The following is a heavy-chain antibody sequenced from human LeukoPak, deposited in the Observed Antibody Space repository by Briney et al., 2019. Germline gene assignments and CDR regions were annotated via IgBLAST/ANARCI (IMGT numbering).Heavy chain of an antibody. Sequence: SQTLSLTCTVSGGSISSGGNYWSWIRQYSGKGLEWIGYIYYSGGTYYNPSLKSRVTISVDTSKNQFSLKLSSVTAADTAVYYCARVDPTDGYSGYYFDYWGQGTLVTVSS. J-gene: IGHJ4*02. D-gene: IGHD5-12*01. CDR1: GGSISSGGNY. V-gene: IGHV4-31*03. CDR2: IYYSGGT. CDR3: ARVDPTDGYSGYYFDY.